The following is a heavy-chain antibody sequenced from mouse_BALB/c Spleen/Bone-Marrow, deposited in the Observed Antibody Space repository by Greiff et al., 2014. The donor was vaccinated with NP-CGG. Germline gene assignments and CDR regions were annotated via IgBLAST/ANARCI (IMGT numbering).Heavy chain of an antibody. D-gene: IGHD5-1*01. Sequence: EVKVVESGGGLVQPGGSLRLSCTTSGFTFTDYFMTWVRQPPGKAPEWLGFIRNKPNGYTTEYNPSVKGRFTISRDNSQGILYLQMNTPRAEDSAIYYCARDYSGYFDFWGQGTTLTVSS. J-gene: IGHJ2*01. CDR1: GFTFTDYF. V-gene: IGHV7-3*02. CDR3: ARDYSGYFDF. CDR2: IRNKPNGYTT.